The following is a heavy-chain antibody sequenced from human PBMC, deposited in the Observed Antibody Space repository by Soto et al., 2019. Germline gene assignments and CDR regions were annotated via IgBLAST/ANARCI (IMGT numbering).Heavy chain of an antibody. V-gene: IGHV3-7*01. Sequence: VALRLSCAVSEFNVMSYWMSWVRQAPGKGLEWVASIKEDGSEIYYLQSVRGRFTISRDSAGNALHLAMNYLSAEDTGVYFCARDIGFDYVNWGQGTLVTVSS. J-gene: IGHJ4*02. CDR3: ARDIGFDYVN. D-gene: IGHD3-16*01. CDR1: EFNVMSYW. CDR2: IKEDGSEI.